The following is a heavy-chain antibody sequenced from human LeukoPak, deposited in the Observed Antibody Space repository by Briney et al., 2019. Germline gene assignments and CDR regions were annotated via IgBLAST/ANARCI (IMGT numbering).Heavy chain of an antibody. CDR1: GGSISSGDYY. J-gene: IGHJ4*02. Sequence: PSQTPSLTCTVSGGSISSGDYYWSWIRQPPGKGLEWIGYIYYSGSTYYNPSLKSRVTISVDTSKNQFSLKLSSVTAADTAVYYCARASGKQLAFDYWGQGTLVTVSS. D-gene: IGHD6-6*01. V-gene: IGHV4-30-4*08. CDR3: ARASGKQLAFDY. CDR2: IYYSGST.